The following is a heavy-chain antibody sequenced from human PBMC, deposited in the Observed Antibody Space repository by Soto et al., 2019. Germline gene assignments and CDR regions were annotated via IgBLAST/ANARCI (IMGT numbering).Heavy chain of an antibody. D-gene: IGHD3-22*01. J-gene: IGHJ4*02. V-gene: IGHV1-3*01. Sequence: QVQLVQSGAEVKKPGASVKVSCKASGSTFTSYAMHWVLQAPGQRLEWMGWINAGNGNTKYSQKFQGRVTITRDTSASTAYIELSILRSEDTAVYYCARDRSSECDYWGQGTLVTVSS. CDR3: ARDRSSECDY. CDR2: INAGNGNT. CDR1: GSTFTSYA.